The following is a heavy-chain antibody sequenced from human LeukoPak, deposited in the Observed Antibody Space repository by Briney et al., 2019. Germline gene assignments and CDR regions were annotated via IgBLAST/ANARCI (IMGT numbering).Heavy chain of an antibody. V-gene: IGHV4-59*01. CDR3: AGRDGYNSRRPFDY. CDR1: GGSISSYY. J-gene: IGHJ4*02. D-gene: IGHD5-24*01. CDR2: IYYSGST. Sequence: SETLSLTCTVSGGSISSYYWSWLRQPPGKGLEWIGYIYYSGSTNYNPSRKSRVTISVDTSKNQFSLKLSSVTAADTAMYYCAGRDGYNSRRPFDYWGQGTLVTVSS.